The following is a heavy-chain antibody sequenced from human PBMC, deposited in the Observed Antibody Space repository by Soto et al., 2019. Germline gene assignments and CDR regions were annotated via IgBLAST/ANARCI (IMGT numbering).Heavy chain of an antibody. Sequence: QVQLVQSGAEVKKPGSSVKVSCKASGGTFSSYAISWVRQAPGQGLEWMGGIIPIFGTANYAQKFQGRVTITADESTSTAYMELSSLRSEDTAVYYCARDPAAGKVPAKGVALDPHYYYGVDVWGQGTTVTVSS. CDR1: GGTFSSYA. V-gene: IGHV1-69*01. D-gene: IGHD2-2*01. CDR2: IIPIFGTA. CDR3: ARDPAAGKVPAKGVALDPHYYYGVDV. J-gene: IGHJ6*02.